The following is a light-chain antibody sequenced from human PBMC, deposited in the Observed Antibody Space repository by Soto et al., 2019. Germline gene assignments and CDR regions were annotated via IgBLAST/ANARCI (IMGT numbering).Light chain of an antibody. CDR2: EVV. V-gene: IGLV2-8*01. J-gene: IGLJ1*01. CDR1: KSDIGVYDF. Sequence: QSVLTQPPSASGSPGQSVTISCTGTKSDIGVYDFVSWYQQHTGKAPRLIIYEVVQRPSGVPDRFSGSKSGNTASLTVSGLQAADEADYFCKSYAGSNTYVFGSGTKLTVL. CDR3: KSYAGSNTYV.